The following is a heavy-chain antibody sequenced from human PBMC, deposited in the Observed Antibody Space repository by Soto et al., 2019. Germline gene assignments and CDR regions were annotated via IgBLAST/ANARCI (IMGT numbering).Heavy chain of an antibody. CDR3: ARDIKVREDYYYGMDV. Sequence: GGSLRLSCAASGFTFSSYGMHWVRQAPGKGLEWVAVIWYDGSNKYYADSVKGRFTISRDNAKNSLYLQMNSLRAEDTAVYYCARDIKVREDYYYGMDVWGQGTTVTVSS. D-gene: IGHD3-10*01. CDR1: GFTFSSYG. CDR2: IWYDGSNK. V-gene: IGHV3-33*01. J-gene: IGHJ6*02.